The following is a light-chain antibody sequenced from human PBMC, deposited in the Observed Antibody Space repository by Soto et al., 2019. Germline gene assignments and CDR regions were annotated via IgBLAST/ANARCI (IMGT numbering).Light chain of an antibody. V-gene: IGLV2-14*03. CDR2: DVT. J-gene: IGLJ2*01. CDR3: SSYSSSTTHVV. CDR1: SSDVGDFNY. Sequence: QSALTQPASVSGSTGRSVTISCTGTSSDVGDFNYVSWYQHLPGRAPKLIIYDVTNRPSGISYRFSASKSGRTASLTISGLQAEDEADYYCSSYSSSTTHVVFGGGTKLTV.